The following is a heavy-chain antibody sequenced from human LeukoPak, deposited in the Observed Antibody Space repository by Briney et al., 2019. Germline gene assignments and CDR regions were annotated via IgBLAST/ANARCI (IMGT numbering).Heavy chain of an antibody. Sequence: PGGSLRLSCAASGFTFSSYSMNWVRQAPGKGLEWVSSISSSSSYIYYADSVKGRFTISRDNAKNSLYLQMNSLRAEDTAVYYCAKAMRYCSGGSCYLLDAFDIWGQGTMVTVSS. V-gene: IGHV3-21*04. J-gene: IGHJ3*02. CDR3: AKAMRYCSGGSCYLLDAFDI. CDR1: GFTFSSYS. CDR2: ISSSSSYI. D-gene: IGHD2-15*01.